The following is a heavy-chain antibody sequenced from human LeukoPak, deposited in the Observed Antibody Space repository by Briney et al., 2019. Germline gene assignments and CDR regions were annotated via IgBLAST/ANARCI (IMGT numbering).Heavy chain of an antibody. V-gene: IGHV4-30-4*01. Sequence: SETLSLTCTVSGGSISSGDYYWSWIRQPPGKGLEWIGYIYYSGSTYYNPSLKSRVTISVDTSKNQFSLEVTSVTAADTAVYYCARIHGITPPYWGQGTLVTVSS. D-gene: IGHD3-16*01. J-gene: IGHJ4*02. CDR1: GGSISSGDYY. CDR3: ARIHGITPPY. CDR2: IYYSGST.